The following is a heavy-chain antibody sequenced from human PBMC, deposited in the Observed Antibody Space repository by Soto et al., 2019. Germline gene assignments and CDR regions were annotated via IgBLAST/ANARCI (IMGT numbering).Heavy chain of an antibody. CDR3: AGETTVTTFDVGWFDP. CDR1: GGSISSGDYY. CDR2: IYYSGST. J-gene: IGHJ5*02. V-gene: IGHV4-30-4*01. D-gene: IGHD4-17*01. Sequence: SETLSLTCTVSGGSISSGDYYWSWIRQPPGKGLEWIGYIYYSGSTYYNPSLKSRVTISVDTSKNQFSLKLCSVTAADTAVYYCAGETTVTTFDVGWFDPWGQGTLVTVSS.